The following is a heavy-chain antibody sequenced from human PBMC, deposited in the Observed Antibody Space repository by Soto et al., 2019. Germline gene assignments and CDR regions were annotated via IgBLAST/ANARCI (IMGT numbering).Heavy chain of an antibody. V-gene: IGHV3-23*01. CDR2: ISGSGGST. J-gene: IGHJ4*02. Sequence: GGSLRLSCAASGFTFSSYAMSWVRQAPGKGLEWVSAISGSGGSTYYADSVKGRFTISRDNSKNTLYLQMNSLRAEDTAVYYCAKAEGDSSGYQISYWGQGTLVTVSS. D-gene: IGHD3-22*01. CDR1: GFTFSSYA. CDR3: AKAEGDSSGYQISY.